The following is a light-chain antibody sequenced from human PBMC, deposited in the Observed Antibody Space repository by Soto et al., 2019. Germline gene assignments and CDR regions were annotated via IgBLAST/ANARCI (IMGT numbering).Light chain of an antibody. V-gene: IGKV2-28*01. CDR3: MQALQTPLT. J-gene: IGKJ5*01. CDR1: HSLLHSNGYKY. Sequence: DIVMTQSPLSLPVTPGEPASISCRSSHSLLHSNGYKYLDWYLQKPGQSPQLLINLGSNRASGVPDRFSGSGSGTDFTLKISRVEAADVGVYYCMQALQTPLTFGQGTRLEIK. CDR2: LGS.